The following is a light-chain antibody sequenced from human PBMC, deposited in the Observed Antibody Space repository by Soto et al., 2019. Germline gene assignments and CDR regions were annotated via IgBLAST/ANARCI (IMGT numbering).Light chain of an antibody. CDR3: ATWDDSRGV. Sequence: QSALTQPPSTSGTPGQRVTISCSGSSSNIGSNTVSWYQQLPGTAPKLLIYSDNQRPSGVPDRFSGSKSGTSASLAISGLQSEDEAEYYCATWDDSRGVFGGGTKLTV. J-gene: IGLJ3*02. CDR1: SSNIGSNT. CDR2: SDN. V-gene: IGLV1-44*01.